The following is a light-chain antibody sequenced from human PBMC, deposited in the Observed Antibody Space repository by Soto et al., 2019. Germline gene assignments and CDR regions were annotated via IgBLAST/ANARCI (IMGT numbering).Light chain of an antibody. CDR3: QQSYSTPIT. V-gene: IGKV1-39*01. Sequence: DIQKTKSLSSLSASVGDIVSITFRASKSISSYVNGYQQPPGKENQLLSDAASSLQSGVPSRFSGRGSGTDFTLTISSLQTEDCATYYCQQSYSTPITFGQGTRLEIK. CDR1: KSISSY. CDR2: AAS. J-gene: IGKJ5*01.